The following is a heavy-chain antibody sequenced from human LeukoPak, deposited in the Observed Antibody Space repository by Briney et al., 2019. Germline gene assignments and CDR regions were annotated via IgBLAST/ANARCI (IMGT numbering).Heavy chain of an antibody. D-gene: IGHD3-10*01. CDR3: ARDHYGSGSYKSYFDS. J-gene: IGHJ5*01. V-gene: IGHV4-4*07. CDR2: LYSSGST. CDR1: GGPISTYY. Sequence: SETLSLTCAVSGGPISTYYWSWLRQPAGKGLEWIGRLYSSGSTKYNPSLKSRVTISVGDSNNQFTLKLTSVTAADTAVYYCARDHYGSGSYKSYFDSWGQGIRVTVSS.